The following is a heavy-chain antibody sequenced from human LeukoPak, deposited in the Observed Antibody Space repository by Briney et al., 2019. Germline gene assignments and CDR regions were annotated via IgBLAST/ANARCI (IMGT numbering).Heavy chain of an antibody. CDR2: ITTSGGST. Sequence: GGSLRLSCAASGFTFSTYAMSWVRQAPGKGLEWVSAITTSGGSTHYADSVKGRFTISRDNSKNTLYLEMNSLRAEDTAVYYCAKSRTAAVAGGFDYWGQGTLVTVSS. V-gene: IGHV3-23*01. CDR3: AKSRTAAVAGGFDY. CDR1: GFTFSTYA. D-gene: IGHD6-19*01. J-gene: IGHJ4*02.